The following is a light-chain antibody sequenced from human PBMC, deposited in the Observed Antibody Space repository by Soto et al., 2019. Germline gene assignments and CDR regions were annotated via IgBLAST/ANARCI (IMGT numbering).Light chain of an antibody. Sequence: DIQVTQSPSTLSASVGDRVTITCRASQSISTWLAWFQQKPGRAPKVLISKASTLESGVPSRFSGDGSGTEFTLTSSSLQTDDLATYDWEQFGAGSRWTFGQGTKVELE. V-gene: IGKV1-5*03. CDR2: KAS. CDR3: EQFGAGSRWT. J-gene: IGKJ1*01. CDR1: QSISTW.